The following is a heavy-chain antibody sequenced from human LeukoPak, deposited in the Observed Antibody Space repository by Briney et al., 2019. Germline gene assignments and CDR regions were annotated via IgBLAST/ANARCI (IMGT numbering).Heavy chain of an antibody. J-gene: IGHJ5*02. V-gene: IGHV4-59*08. CDR1: GGSISSYY. D-gene: IGHD6-19*01. CDR3: ARHGPDSGWSNCFDP. CDR2: IYYSGST. Sequence: SETLSLTCTVSGGSISSYYWSWIRQPPGKGLEWIGYIYYSGSTNYNPSLKSRVTISVDTSKNQFSLKLSSVTAADTAVYYCARHGPDSGWSNCFDPWGQGTLVTVSS.